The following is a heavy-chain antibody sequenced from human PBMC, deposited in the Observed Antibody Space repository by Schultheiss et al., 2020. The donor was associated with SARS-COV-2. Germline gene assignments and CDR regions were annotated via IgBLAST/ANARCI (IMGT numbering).Heavy chain of an antibody. J-gene: IGHJ6*02. Sequence: GGSLRLSCAASGFTFSRYAMSWVRQAPGKGLEWVSAISGSGGSTYYADSVKGRFTISRDNSKNTLYLQMNSLRAEDTAVYYCAREGYYDSSDYYSAYYYAMDVWGQGTTVTVSS. CDR3: AREGYYDSSDYYSAYYYAMDV. CDR1: GFTFSRYA. D-gene: IGHD3-22*01. CDR2: ISGSGGST. V-gene: IGHV3-23*01.